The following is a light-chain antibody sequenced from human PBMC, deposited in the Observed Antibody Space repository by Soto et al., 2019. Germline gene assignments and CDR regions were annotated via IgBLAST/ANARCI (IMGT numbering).Light chain of an antibody. J-gene: IGLJ7*01. V-gene: IGLV1-40*01. CDR2: GNT. Sequence: QSVLTQPPSVSGAPGQRVTISCTGSSSNIGAGYDVHWYQHLPGTAPKLLIFGNTNRPSGVPDRFSASKSGTSASLAITGLQAEDEADYYCQSYDSSLSYVFGPGTQLTVL. CDR1: SSNIGAGYD. CDR3: QSYDSSLSYV.